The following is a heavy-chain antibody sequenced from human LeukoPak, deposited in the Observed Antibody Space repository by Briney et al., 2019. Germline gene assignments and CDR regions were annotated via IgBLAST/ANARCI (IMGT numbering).Heavy chain of an antibody. CDR2: INPSCGST. J-gene: IGHJ3*02. V-gene: IGHV1-46*01. CDR3: ARAYGSGSYRDAFDI. Sequence: ASVKVSCKASGYTFTSYYMHWVRQAPGQGLEWMGVINPSCGSTSYAQKFQGRVTMTRDTSTSTVYMELSSLRSEDTAVYYCARAYGSGSYRDAFDIWGQGTMVTVSS. CDR1: GYTFTSYY. D-gene: IGHD3-10*01.